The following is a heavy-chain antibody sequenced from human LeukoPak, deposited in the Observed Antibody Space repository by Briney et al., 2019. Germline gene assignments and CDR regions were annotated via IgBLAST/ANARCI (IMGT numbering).Heavy chain of an antibody. V-gene: IGHV4-59*01. CDR3: AREAKDCSSTSCYTGDGAFDI. CDR1: GGSISSYY. Sequence: SETLSLTCTVSGGSISSYYWSWIRQPPGKGLEWIGYIYYSGSTNYNPSLKSRVTISVDTSKNQFSLKLSSVTAADTAVYYCAREAKDCSSTSCYTGDGAFDIWGQGTMVTVSS. J-gene: IGHJ3*02. D-gene: IGHD2-2*02. CDR2: IYYSGST.